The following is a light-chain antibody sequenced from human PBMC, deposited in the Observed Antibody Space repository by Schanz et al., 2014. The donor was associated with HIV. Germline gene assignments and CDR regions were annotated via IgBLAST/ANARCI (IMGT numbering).Light chain of an antibody. J-gene: IGLJ2*01. CDR3: GSYITAATWV. Sequence: QSALTQPASVSASPGQSITISCTGISSDVGGFYSVSWYQQHPGKAPKLMIFDVSNRPSGVANRFSGSKSGNTASLTISGLQAEDEADYYCGSYITAATWVFGGGTKLTVL. V-gene: IGLV2-14*03. CDR1: SSDVGGFYS. CDR2: DVS.